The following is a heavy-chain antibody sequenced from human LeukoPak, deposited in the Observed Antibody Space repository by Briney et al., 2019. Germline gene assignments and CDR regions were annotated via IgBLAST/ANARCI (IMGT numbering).Heavy chain of an antibody. CDR1: GYTFTRYD. V-gene: IGHV7-4-1*02. CDR2: INTNTGNP. Sequence: ASVKVSCKASGYTFTRYDMHWVRQAPGQGLEWMGWINTNTGNPTYAQDFTGRFVFSLDTSVSTAYLQISGLKAEDTAIYYCARDLGDWELTHFDFWGQGTLVTVSS. CDR3: ARDLGDWELTHFDF. J-gene: IGHJ4*02. D-gene: IGHD1-26*01.